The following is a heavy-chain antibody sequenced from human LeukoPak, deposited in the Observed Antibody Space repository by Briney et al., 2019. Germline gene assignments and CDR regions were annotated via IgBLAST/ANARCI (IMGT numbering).Heavy chain of an antibody. V-gene: IGHV4-4*07. D-gene: IGHD5-12*01. CDR3: ARVPRYSGHVAGLGFDP. Sequence: SETLSLTCTVSGGPISSYYWSWIRQPAGKGLEWIGRIYTSGSTNYNPSLKSRVTMSVDTSKNQFSLKLSSVTAADTAVYYCARVPRYSGHVAGLGFDPWGQGTLVTVSP. J-gene: IGHJ5*02. CDR2: IYTSGST. CDR1: GGPISSYY.